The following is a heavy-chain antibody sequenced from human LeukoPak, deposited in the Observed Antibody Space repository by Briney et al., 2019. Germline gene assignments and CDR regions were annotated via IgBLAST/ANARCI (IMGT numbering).Heavy chain of an antibody. D-gene: IGHD2-21*01. J-gene: IGHJ4*02. V-gene: IGHV3-23*01. CDR2: TSSSDAGT. Sequence: GGSLRLSCAASGFTFSTYWMSWVRQTPGKGLEWVAATSSSDAGTYHADSVRGRFTISRDNSKNTLYLQRNSLRAEDAAVYFCAKAPVTSCRGAYCYPFDSWGQGTLVTVSS. CDR3: AKAPVTSCRGAYCYPFDS. CDR1: GFTFSTYW.